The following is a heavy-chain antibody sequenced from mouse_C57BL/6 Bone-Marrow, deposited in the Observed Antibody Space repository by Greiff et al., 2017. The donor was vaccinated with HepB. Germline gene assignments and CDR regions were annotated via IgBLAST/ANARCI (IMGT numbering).Heavy chain of an antibody. J-gene: IGHJ1*03. CDR1: GYTFTSYW. Sequence: QVQLQQPGAELVKPGASVKLSCKASGYTFTSYWMHWVKQRPGQGLEWIGMIHPNSGSTNYNEKFKSKATLTVDKSSSTAYMQLSSLTSEDSAVYYCANRGGLGRVWYFDGWGTGTTVTVAS. CDR3: ANRGGLGRVWYFDG. D-gene: IGHD4-1*01. CDR2: IHPNSGST. V-gene: IGHV1-64*01.